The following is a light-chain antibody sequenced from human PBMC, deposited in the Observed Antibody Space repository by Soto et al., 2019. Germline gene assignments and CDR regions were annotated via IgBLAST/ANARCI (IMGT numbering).Light chain of an antibody. CDR3: LLFYDGVAV. CDR1: TGDVTNGRW. Sequence: QAVVTQEPSLTVSPGGTVTLTCGSSTGDVTNGRWPYWFQQRPGQVPRTLIHDTSNKHPWTPARFSGSLLGGKAALTLSGAQPEDEAVYYCLLFYDGVAVFGGGTQLTGL. J-gene: IGLJ7*01. V-gene: IGLV7-46*01. CDR2: DTS.